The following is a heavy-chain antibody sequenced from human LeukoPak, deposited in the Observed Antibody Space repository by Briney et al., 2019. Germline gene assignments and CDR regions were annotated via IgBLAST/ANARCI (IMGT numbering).Heavy chain of an antibody. CDR2: IRRKRQSYST. V-gene: IGHV3-72*01. Sequence: PGGSLRLSCEASGFTFSDYILDWVRQAPGKGPEWVGRIRRKRQSYSTEYAASVKGRFTISRDDSKNSLFLDMNSLKTEDTAVYHCSRDGGASDESAFDFWGRGTMVTVSS. CDR1: GFTFSDYI. D-gene: IGHD3-16*01. J-gene: IGHJ3*01. CDR3: SRDGGASDESAFDF.